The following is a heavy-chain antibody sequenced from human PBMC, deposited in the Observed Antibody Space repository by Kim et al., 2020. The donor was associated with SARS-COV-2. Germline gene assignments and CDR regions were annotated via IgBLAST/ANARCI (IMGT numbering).Heavy chain of an antibody. CDR2: IYPGDSDT. V-gene: IGHV5-51*01. CDR1: GYSFTSYW. Sequence: GESLKISCKGSGYSFTSYWIGWVRQMPGKGLEWMGIIYPGDSDTRYSPSFQGQVTISADKSISTAYLQWSSLKASDTAMYYCARSLGYCSSTSCYCWFDPWGQGTLVTVSS. CDR3: ARSLGYCSSTSCYCWFDP. J-gene: IGHJ5*02. D-gene: IGHD2-2*01.